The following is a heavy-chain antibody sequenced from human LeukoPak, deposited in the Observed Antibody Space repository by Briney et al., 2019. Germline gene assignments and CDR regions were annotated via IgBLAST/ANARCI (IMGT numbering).Heavy chain of an antibody. V-gene: IGHV4-38-2*01. CDR3: AGYGLDY. D-gene: IGHD3-10*01. CDR2: IYYSGST. Sequence: GSLRLSCAASGFTFSSHAMSWVRQPPGKGLEWIGSIYYSGSTYYNPSLKSRVTISVDTSKNQFSLKLSSVTAADTAVYYCAGYGLDYWGQGTLVTVSS. J-gene: IGHJ4*02. CDR1: GFTFSSHAM.